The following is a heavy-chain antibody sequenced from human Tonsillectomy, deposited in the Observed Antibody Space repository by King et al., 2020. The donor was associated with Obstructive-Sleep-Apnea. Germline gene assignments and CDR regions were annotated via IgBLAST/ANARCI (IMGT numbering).Heavy chain of an antibody. CDR2: ISSSSSYI. V-gene: IGHV3-21*01. Sequence: VQLVESGGGLVKPGGSLRLSCAASGFTFSSYSMNWVRQAPGKGLEWVSSISSSSSYIYYADSVKGRFTISRDNAKNSLYLQMNSLRAEDTAVYYCARALRYSGSYYYYYGMDVWGQGTTVTVSS. J-gene: IGHJ6*02. D-gene: IGHD1-26*01. CDR3: ARALRYSGSYYYYYGMDV. CDR1: GFTFSSYS.